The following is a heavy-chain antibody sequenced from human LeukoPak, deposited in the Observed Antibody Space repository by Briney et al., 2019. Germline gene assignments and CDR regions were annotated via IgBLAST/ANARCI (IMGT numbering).Heavy chain of an antibody. D-gene: IGHD3-10*01. CDR2: IYTSGST. Sequence: SETLSLTCAVYGGSFSGYYWSWIRQPAGKGLEWIGRIYTSGSTNYNPSLKSRVTISVDTSKNQFSLKLSSVTAADTAVYYCARDQTYYYGSGRYYYYYMDVWGKGTTVTISS. CDR1: GGSFSGYY. CDR3: ARDQTYYYGSGRYYYYYMDV. J-gene: IGHJ6*03. V-gene: IGHV4-4*07.